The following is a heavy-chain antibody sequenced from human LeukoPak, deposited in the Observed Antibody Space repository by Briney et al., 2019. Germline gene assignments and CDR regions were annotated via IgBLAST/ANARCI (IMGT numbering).Heavy chain of an antibody. CDR3: ARDRVVTPYNWFDP. CDR1: GFTFSDYA. D-gene: IGHD4-23*01. CDR2: ISGSGTST. J-gene: IGHJ5*02. Sequence: GGSLRLSCAASGFTFSDYAMAWVRQAPGKGLEWVSSISGSGTSTYYADSVNGRFTISRDNHVNTLYLQMDILRAGDTAIYYCARDRVVTPYNWFDPWGHGTLVTVSS. V-gene: IGHV3-23*01.